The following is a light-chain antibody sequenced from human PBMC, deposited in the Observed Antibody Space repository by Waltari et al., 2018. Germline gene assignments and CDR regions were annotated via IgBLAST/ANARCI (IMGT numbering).Light chain of an antibody. CDR2: GAS. V-gene: IGKV3-20*01. Sequence: EIVLPQSPGTLSLSPGERATPSCRASHNFSSNFLAWYQQNPGQAPRLLIYGASIRATGIPDRFSGSGSGTDFTLTISRLEPEDFAVYYCKHYDRSMFTFGQGTKLEIK. CDR3: KHYDRSMFT. J-gene: IGKJ2*01. CDR1: HNFSSNF.